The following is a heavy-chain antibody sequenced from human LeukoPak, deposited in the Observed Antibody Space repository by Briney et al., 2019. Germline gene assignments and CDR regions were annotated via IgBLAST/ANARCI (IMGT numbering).Heavy chain of an antibody. CDR1: GFTFSSYA. Sequence: GGSLRLSCAASGFTFSSYAMSWVRQAPGKGLEWVSAISGSGGSTYYADSVKGRFTIYRDNSKNSLYLQMNSLRAEDTAVYYCAKALTTVTTQYFDYWGQGTLVTVSS. CDR3: AKALTTVTTQYFDY. J-gene: IGHJ4*02. D-gene: IGHD4-17*01. CDR2: ISGSGGST. V-gene: IGHV3-23*01.